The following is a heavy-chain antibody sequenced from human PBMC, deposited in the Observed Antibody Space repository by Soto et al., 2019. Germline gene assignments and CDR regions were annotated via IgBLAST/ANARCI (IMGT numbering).Heavy chain of an antibody. Sequence: PGGSLRLSCAASGFTFDTYWMNWVRQAPGKGPEWLSGINSDGTISSYADSVKGRFTISRDNARNTLSLQMNIPRADDTAVYYCARLSGDHSAFFSYGMDAWGQGTTVTVSS. V-gene: IGHV3-74*01. CDR1: GFTFDTYW. J-gene: IGHJ6*02. CDR2: INSDGTIS. CDR3: ARLSGDHSAFFSYGMDA. D-gene: IGHD2-21*01.